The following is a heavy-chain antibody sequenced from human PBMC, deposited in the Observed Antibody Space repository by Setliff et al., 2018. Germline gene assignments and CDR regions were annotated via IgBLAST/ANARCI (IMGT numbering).Heavy chain of an antibody. J-gene: IGHJ4*02. CDR1: GYIFINYW. D-gene: IGHD6-13*01. CDR2: IYPSDSDI. Sequence: GESLKISCKDSGYIFINYWIGWVRQMPGKGLEWMGIIYPSDSDIRYSPSFQGQVTISADKSISTAYLQWSSLKASDTAIYYCSRPAYSSRWYEIKGFDYWGQGTLVTVSS. V-gene: IGHV5-51*01. CDR3: SRPAYSSRWYEIKGFDY.